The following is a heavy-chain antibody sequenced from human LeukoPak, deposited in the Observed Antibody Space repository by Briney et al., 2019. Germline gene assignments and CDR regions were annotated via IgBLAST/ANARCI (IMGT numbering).Heavy chain of an antibody. CDR1: GYTFTSYG. CDR2: INPNSGGT. CDR3: ARPYSSSWFTGNWGAFDI. Sequence: ASVKVSCKASGYTFTSYGISWVRQAPGQGLEWMGWINPNSGGTNYAQKFQGRVTMTRDTSISTAYMELSRLRSDDTAVYYCARPYSSSWFTGNWGAFDIWGQGTMVTVSS. J-gene: IGHJ3*02. D-gene: IGHD6-13*01. V-gene: IGHV1-2*02.